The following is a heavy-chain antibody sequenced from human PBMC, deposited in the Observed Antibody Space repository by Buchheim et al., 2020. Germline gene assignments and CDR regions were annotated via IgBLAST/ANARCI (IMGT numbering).Heavy chain of an antibody. CDR3: ARGSGDILTDYYFDY. V-gene: IGHV3-21*01. CDR2: ISSSSTYI. J-gene: IGHJ4*02. Sequence: EVQLVESGGGLVKPGGSLRLSCAASGFTFSSYSMNWVRQAPGKGLEWVSSISSSSTYIYYADSVKGRFTISRDNAKNSLFLQMNSLRAEDTAVYYCARGSGDILTDYYFDYWGQGT. CDR1: GFTFSSYS. D-gene: IGHD3-9*01.